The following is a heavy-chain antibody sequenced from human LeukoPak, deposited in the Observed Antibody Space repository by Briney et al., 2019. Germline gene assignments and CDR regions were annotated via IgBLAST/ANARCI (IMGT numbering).Heavy chain of an antibody. CDR1: GYTFTGYN. D-gene: IGHD5-24*01. CDR2: INPNSVGT. CDR3: ARDKAMAFDY. J-gene: IGHJ4*02. V-gene: IGHV1-2*02. Sequence: ASVKVSCKASGYTFTGYNMHWVRQAPGQGLEWMGWINPNSVGTNYAQSFQGRVTMTRDTSISTAYMELSRLRSDDTAVYYCARDKAMAFDYWGQGTLVTVSS.